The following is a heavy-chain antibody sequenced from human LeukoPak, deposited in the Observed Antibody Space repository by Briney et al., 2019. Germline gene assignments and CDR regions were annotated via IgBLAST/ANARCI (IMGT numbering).Heavy chain of an antibody. CDR3: ARGEAAAAWFDP. D-gene: IGHD6-13*01. CDR2: IKQDGSEK. V-gene: IGHV3-7*04. CDR1: GFTISSYW. Sequence: GGSLRLSCAASGFTISSYWMSWVRQAPGKGLEWVANIKQDGSEKYYVDSVKGRFTISRDNAKNSLYLQMNSLRAEDTAVYYCARGEAAAAWFDPWGQGTLVTVSS. J-gene: IGHJ5*02.